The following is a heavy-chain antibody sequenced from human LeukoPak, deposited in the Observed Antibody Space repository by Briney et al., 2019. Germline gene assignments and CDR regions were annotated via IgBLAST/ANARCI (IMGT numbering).Heavy chain of an antibody. Sequence: SETLFLTCAVYGGSFSGYYWSWIRQPPGKGLEWIGEINHSGSTNYNPSLKSRVTISVDTSKNQFSLKLSSVTAADTAVYYCARVRLGIAAAGSLNWFDPWGQGTLVTVSS. CDR2: INHSGST. J-gene: IGHJ5*02. V-gene: IGHV4-34*01. CDR3: ARVRLGIAAAGSLNWFDP. CDR1: GGSFSGYY. D-gene: IGHD6-13*01.